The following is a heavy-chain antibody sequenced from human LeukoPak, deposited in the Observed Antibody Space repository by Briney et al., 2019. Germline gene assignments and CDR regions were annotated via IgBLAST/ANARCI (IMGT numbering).Heavy chain of an antibody. CDR1: GFTFSGYY. CDR3: AREILDYGDYGAFDI. J-gene: IGHJ3*02. D-gene: IGHD4-17*01. Sequence: PGGSLRLSCAASGFTFSGYYMSWIRQAPGKGLEWVSYISSSGSTIYYADSVKGRFTISRDNAKNSLYLQMNSLRAEDTAVYYCAREILDYGDYGAFDIWGQGRMVTVSS. V-gene: IGHV3-11*04. CDR2: ISSSGSTI.